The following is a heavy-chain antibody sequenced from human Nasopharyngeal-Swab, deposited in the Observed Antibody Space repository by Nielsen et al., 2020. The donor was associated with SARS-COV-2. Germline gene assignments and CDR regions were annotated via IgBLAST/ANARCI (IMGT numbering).Heavy chain of an antibody. J-gene: IGHJ4*02. V-gene: IGHV3-30*18. Sequence: GGSLKISCAASGFTFSSYGMHWVRQAPGKGLEWVAVISYDGSNKYYADSVKGRFTISRDNSKNTLYLQMNSLRAEDTAVYYCAKDRGIQLWQFDYWGQGTLVTVSS. CDR1: GFTFSSYG. CDR2: ISYDGSNK. CDR3: AKDRGIQLWQFDY. D-gene: IGHD5-18*01.